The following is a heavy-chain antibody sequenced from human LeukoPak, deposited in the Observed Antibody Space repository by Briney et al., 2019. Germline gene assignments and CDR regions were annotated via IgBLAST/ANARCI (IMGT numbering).Heavy chain of an antibody. D-gene: IGHD2-2*01. CDR2: ISSWSSFI. Sequence: PGGSLRLSCAASGFAFDTYSMTWVRQAPGKGLEWVSSISSWSSFIYSADSVTGRFTISRDNAKNSLYLQVNSLRAEDTAVYYCARAGSTNSWFDPWGQGTLVIVSS. CDR3: ARAGSTNSWFDP. V-gene: IGHV3-21*01. CDR1: GFAFDTYS. J-gene: IGHJ5*02.